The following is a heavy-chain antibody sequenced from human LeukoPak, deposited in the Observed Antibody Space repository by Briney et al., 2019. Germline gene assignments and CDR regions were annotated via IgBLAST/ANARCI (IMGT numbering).Heavy chain of an antibody. Sequence: GGSLRLSCAASGFTFSSYGMHWVREAPGKGLGWVAVIWYDGSNKYYADSVKGRFTISRDNSKNTLYLQMNSLRAEDSAVYYCARPTVTGMYYYYGMDVWGQGTTVTVSS. CDR1: GFTFSSYG. V-gene: IGHV3-33*01. J-gene: IGHJ6*02. CDR3: ARPTVTGMYYYYGMDV. D-gene: IGHD4-11*01. CDR2: IWYDGSNK.